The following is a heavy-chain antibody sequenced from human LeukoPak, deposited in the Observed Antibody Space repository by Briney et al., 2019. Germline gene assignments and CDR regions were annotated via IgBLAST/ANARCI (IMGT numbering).Heavy chain of an antibody. D-gene: IGHD5/OR15-5a*01. CDR2: IYYSGST. CDR3: ATASRGVYERNAFDI. J-gene: IGHJ3*02. Sequence: SETLSLTCTVSGGSISSSSYYWGWIRQPPGKGLEWIGSIYYSGSTYYNPSLKSRVTISVDTSKNQFSLKLSSVTAADTAVYYCATASRGVYERNAFDIWGQGTMVTVSS. V-gene: IGHV4-39*07. CDR1: GGSISSSSYY.